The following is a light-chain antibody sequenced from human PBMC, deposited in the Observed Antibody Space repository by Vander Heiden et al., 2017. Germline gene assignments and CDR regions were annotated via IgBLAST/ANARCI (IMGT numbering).Light chain of an antibody. Sequence: QSALTQPAPVSGSPGQSITISCTGTSRDVGSYNLVSWYQQHPGKAPKLMIYEGSKRPSGVSNRFSGSKSGNTASLTISGLQAEDEADYYCCSYAGSSTGVFGGGTKLTVL. J-gene: IGLJ2*01. CDR2: EGS. V-gene: IGLV2-23*01. CDR1: SRDVGSYNL. CDR3: CSYAGSSTGV.